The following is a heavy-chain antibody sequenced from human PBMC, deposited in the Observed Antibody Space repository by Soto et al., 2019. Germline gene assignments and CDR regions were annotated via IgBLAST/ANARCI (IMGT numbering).Heavy chain of an antibody. CDR2: TVVGSGNT. J-gene: IGHJ5*02. V-gene: IGHV1-58*01. CDR3: AAGQSCTSGSCYRFFDP. CDR1: GFTFTSSA. D-gene: IGHD2-15*01. Sequence: SVKVSCKASGFTFTSSAVQWVRQARGQRLEWIGWTVVGSGNTNYAQKFQERVTITRDMSTSTAYMELSSLRSEDTAVYYCAAGQSCTSGSCYRFFDPWGQGTLVTVSS.